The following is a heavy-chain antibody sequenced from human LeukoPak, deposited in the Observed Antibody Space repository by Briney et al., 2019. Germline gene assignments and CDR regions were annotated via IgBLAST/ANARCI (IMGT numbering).Heavy chain of an antibody. V-gene: IGHV4-34*01. D-gene: IGHD3-3*01. CDR2: INHSGST. CDR3: ARLRNDFWSGFTYDFGVDV. J-gene: IGHJ6*02. CDR1: GGSFSGYY. Sequence: SETLSLTCGVYGGSFSGYYWSWIRQPPGKGREWIGDINHSGSTTYNPSLKSRVTISLDTSMTQFSLKLTSVTAADTAVYYCARLRNDFWSGFTYDFGVDVWGHGTTVTVSS.